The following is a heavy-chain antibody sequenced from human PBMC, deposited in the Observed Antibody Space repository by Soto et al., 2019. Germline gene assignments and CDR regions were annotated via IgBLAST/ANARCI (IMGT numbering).Heavy chain of an antibody. CDR1: GYTFTSYD. J-gene: IGHJ5*02. Sequence: QVQLVQSGAEVKKPGASVKVSCKASGYTFTSYDINWVRQATGQGLEWMGWMNPNSGNTGYAQKFQGRVTMTRNTSTSTANMERSSLRSEDTAVYYCERARYNWKGPGETWFDPWGQGTLVTVSS. V-gene: IGHV1-8*01. D-gene: IGHD1-1*01. CDR3: ERARYNWKGPGETWFDP. CDR2: MNPNSGNT.